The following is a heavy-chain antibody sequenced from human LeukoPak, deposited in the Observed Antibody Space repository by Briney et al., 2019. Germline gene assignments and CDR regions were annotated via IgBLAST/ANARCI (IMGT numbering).Heavy chain of an antibody. V-gene: IGHV1-2*02. CDR3: ARVGLGSGSSTGFYYYMDV. Sequence: GASVKVSCKASGYTFTGYYMHWVRQAPGQGLEWMGWINPNSGGTNYAQKFQGRVTMTRDTSISTAYMELSRLRSDDTAVYYCARVGLGSGSSTGFYYYMDVWGKGTTVTVSS. CDR2: INPNSGGT. CDR1: GYTFTGYY. J-gene: IGHJ6*03. D-gene: IGHD3-10*01.